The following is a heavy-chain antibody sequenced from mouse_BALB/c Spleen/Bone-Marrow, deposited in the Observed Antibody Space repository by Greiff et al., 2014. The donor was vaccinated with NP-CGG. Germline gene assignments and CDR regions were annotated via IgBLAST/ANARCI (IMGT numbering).Heavy chain of an antibody. CDR1: GFDFSRYW. CDR2: INPDSSTI. CDR3: ARLGYYGGFAY. D-gene: IGHD2-3*01. Sequence: EVQLQQSGGGLVQPGGSLKLSCAASGFDFSRYWMSWVRQAPGKGLEWIGEINPDSSTINYTPSLKDKFIISRDNAKNTLHLQMSKVRSEDTALYYCARLGYYGGFAYWGQGTLVTVSA. V-gene: IGHV4-1*02. J-gene: IGHJ3*01.